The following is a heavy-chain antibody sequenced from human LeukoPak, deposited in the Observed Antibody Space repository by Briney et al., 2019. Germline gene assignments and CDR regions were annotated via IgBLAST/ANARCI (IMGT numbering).Heavy chain of an antibody. V-gene: IGHV4-61*01. Sequence: SETLSLTCTVSGGSVSSGSYYWSWIRQPPGQGLEWIANIYYRGSTNYNPSLQSRVTISVDRSKNQFSLKLNSVTAADTAVYYCARDTGSDLNRVVQFDYWGQGTLVTVST. CDR1: GGSVSSGSYY. CDR2: IYYRGST. CDR3: ARDTGSDLNRVVQFDY. J-gene: IGHJ4*02. D-gene: IGHD2-2*01.